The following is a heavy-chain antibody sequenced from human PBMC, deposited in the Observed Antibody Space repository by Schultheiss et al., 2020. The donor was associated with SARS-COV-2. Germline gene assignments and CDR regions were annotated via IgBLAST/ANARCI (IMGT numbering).Heavy chain of an antibody. CDR3: ARLPRDEITMIVVYAFDI. D-gene: IGHD3-22*01. V-gene: IGHV3-13*05. CDR1: GFTFSSYD. Sequence: GGSLRLSCAASGFTFSSYDMHWVRQATGKGLEWVSAIGTAGDPYYPGSVKGRFTISRDNAKNSLYLQMNSLRAEDTAVYYCARLPRDEITMIVVYAFDIWGQGTMVTVSS. CDR2: IGTAGDP. J-gene: IGHJ3*02.